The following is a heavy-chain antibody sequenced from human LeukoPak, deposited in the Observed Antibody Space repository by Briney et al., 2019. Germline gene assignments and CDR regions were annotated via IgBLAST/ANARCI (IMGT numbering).Heavy chain of an antibody. CDR2: INTDGSST. J-gene: IGHJ4*02. Sequence: GGSLRLSCAASGFTFSNYWMHWVRQAPGKGLVWVSRINTDGSSTTYADSVKGRFIISRDNAKNTLYLQMNGLRAEDTAVYYCARESGFCSGPCCYRPEDYWGQGTLVTVSS. D-gene: IGHD2-2*01. CDR1: GFTFSNYW. V-gene: IGHV3-74*01. CDR3: ARESGFCSGPCCYRPEDY.